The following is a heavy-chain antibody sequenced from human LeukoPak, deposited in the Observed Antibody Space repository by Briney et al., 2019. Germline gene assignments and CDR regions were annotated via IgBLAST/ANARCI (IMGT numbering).Heavy chain of an antibody. CDR3: ARDPDFGGGPNWFDP. V-gene: IGHV1-3*01. CDR1: GYTFTSYA. D-gene: IGHD3-16*01. CDR2: INAGNGNT. J-gene: IGHJ5*02. Sequence: ASVKVSCKASGYTFTSYAMHWVRQAPGQRLEWMGWINAGNGNTKYSQKFQGRVTMTRDTSISTAYMELSRLRSDDTAVYYCARDPDFGGGPNWFDPWGQGTLVTVSS.